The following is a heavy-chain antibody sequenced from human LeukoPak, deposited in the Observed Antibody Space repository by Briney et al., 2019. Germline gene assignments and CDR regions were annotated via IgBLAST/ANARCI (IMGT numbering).Heavy chain of an antibody. CDR2: IYYSGST. D-gene: IGHD3-10*01. Sequence: SETLSLTCTVSGGSISSYYWSWIRQPPGKGLEWIGYIYYSGSTNYNPSLKSRVTISVDTSKNQFSLKLSSVTAADTAVYYCARVTIMVRGVMDYWGQGTLVTVSS. CDR3: ARVTIMVRGVMDY. J-gene: IGHJ4*02. V-gene: IGHV4-59*01. CDR1: GGSISSYY.